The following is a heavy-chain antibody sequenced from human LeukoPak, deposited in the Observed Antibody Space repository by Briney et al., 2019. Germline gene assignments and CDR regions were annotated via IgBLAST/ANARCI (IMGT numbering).Heavy chain of an antibody. Sequence: QPGGSLRLSCAASGFTFSSYAMPWVRQAPGKGLEWVAVISYDGSNKYYADSVKGRFTISRDNSKNTLYLQMNSLRAEDTAVYYCASREDLRVPAAISDYFDYWGQGTLVTVSS. D-gene: IGHD2-2*01. J-gene: IGHJ4*02. CDR3: ASREDLRVPAAISDYFDY. CDR1: GFTFSSYA. CDR2: ISYDGSNK. V-gene: IGHV3-30-3*01.